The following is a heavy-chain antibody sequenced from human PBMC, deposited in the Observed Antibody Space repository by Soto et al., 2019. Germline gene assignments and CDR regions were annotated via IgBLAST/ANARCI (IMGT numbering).Heavy chain of an antibody. D-gene: IGHD6-13*01. CDR3: AKDQGSSWYEIDY. J-gene: IGHJ4*02. CDR1: GFTFSTYA. V-gene: IGHV3-23*01. CDR2: SSGSGGRT. Sequence: GGSLSLSCVASGFTFSTYAVTWVRQAPGKGLEWVSTSSGSGGRTYYADSVKGRFTISRDNSKNTLYLQMNSLRAEDTAVYYCAKDQGSSWYEIDYWGQGTLVTVSS.